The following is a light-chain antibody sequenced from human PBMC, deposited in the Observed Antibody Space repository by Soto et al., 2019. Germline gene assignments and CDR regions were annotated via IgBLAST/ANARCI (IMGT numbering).Light chain of an antibody. Sequence: QSVLTQPPSVSGAPGQRVTISCTGSGSNIGAGYDVHWYQQLPGTAPKLLIYGNNNRPSGVPDRFSGSKSGTSASLAITGLQAEDDADYCCQSYDSSLSGSVFGGGTKLTVL. CDR1: GSNIGAGYD. CDR3: QSYDSSLSGSV. CDR2: GNN. V-gene: IGLV1-40*01. J-gene: IGLJ2*01.